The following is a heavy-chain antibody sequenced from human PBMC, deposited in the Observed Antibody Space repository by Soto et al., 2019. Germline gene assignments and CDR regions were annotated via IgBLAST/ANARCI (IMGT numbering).Heavy chain of an antibody. Sequence: SETLSLTCDVSGDTISTGGYTWAWIRQPPGKALEWIGHTYHSGNPYYNPSLKSRVIISVDRSKNQFSLKVRSVTAADTAVYYCARGGGPYIDYYSGMDVWGQGTQVTVSS. D-gene: IGHD3-16*01. CDR3: ARGGGPYIDYYSGMDV. CDR1: GDTISTGGYT. V-gene: IGHV4-30-2*01. CDR2: TYHSGNP. J-gene: IGHJ6*02.